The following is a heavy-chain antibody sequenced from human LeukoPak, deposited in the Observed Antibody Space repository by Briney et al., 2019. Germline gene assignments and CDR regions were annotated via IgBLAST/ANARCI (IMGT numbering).Heavy chain of an antibody. Sequence: GGSLRLSCAASGFTFEGYGMTWVRQAPGKGLEWVSYISWNGGTTDYADSVKGRFTISRDNGMSSLYLQMNTLRAEDTAFYYCAGDYGSGTSYNGIDYWGQGALVSVSS. CDR3: AGDYGSGTSYNGIDY. D-gene: IGHD3-10*01. J-gene: IGHJ4*02. V-gene: IGHV3-20*04. CDR1: GFTFEGYG. CDR2: ISWNGGTT.